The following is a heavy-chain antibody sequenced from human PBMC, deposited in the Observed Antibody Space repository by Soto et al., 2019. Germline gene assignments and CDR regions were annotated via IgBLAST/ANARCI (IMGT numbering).Heavy chain of an antibody. Sequence: LSLTCTVSGGSISSGIYYWTWIRQHPGKGLEWIGHIYYSGSTYYNPSLKSRITMSIDTSKNQFYLNLSSVTAADTAVYYCARDLGSGSYYNWFDPWGQGTLVTVSS. J-gene: IGHJ5*02. V-gene: IGHV4-31*03. D-gene: IGHD3-10*01. CDR2: IYYSGST. CDR3: ARDLGSGSYYNWFDP. CDR1: GGSISSGIYY.